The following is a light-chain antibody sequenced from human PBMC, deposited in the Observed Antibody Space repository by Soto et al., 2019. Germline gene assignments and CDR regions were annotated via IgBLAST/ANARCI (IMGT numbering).Light chain of an antibody. J-gene: IGLJ3*02. V-gene: IGLV1-44*01. Sequence: QSVLTQPPSASGTPGQRVTISCSGSGSNIGSNAVNWYQQLPGTAPKLLIYSDNQRPSGVPDRFSGSKSRTSASLAISGLQSEDEADYYCAAWDDSLNGWVFGGGTQLTVL. CDR2: SDN. CDR3: AAWDDSLNGWV. CDR1: GSNIGSNA.